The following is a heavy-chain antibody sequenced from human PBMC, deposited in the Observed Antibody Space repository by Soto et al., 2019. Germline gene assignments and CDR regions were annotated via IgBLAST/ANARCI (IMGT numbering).Heavy chain of an antibody. CDR3: AREYTKPEDGPTPYYIGF. V-gene: IGHV4-4*07. CDR1: GGSISSSY. CDR2: IYSGGGT. Sequence: SETLSLTCSVSGGSISSSYWNWIRQPAGKGLEWIGRIYSGGGTNYNPSFKSRLSLSIDTSKNQFSLKLRSVTAADTAVYYCAREYTKPEDGPTPYYIGFWSQGTPVTVSS. D-gene: IGHD1-1*01. J-gene: IGHJ4*02.